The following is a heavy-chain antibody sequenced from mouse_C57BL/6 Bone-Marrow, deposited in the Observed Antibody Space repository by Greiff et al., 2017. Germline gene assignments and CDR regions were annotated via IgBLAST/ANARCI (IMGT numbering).Heavy chain of an antibody. D-gene: IGHD2-1*01. V-gene: IGHV7-3*01. CDR2: IRNKANGYTT. Sequence: EVKLQESGGGLVQPGGSLSLSCAASGFTFTDYYMSWVRQPPGKALEWLGFIRNKANGYTTEYSASVKGRFTISRDNSQSILYLQMNALRAEDSASYYCARSVIYYGNYDYAMDYWGQGTSVTVSS. J-gene: IGHJ4*01. CDR3: ARSVIYYGNYDYAMDY. CDR1: GFTFTDYY.